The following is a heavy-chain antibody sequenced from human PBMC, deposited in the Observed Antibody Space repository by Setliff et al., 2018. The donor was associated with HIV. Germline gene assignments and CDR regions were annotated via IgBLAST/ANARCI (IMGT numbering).Heavy chain of an antibody. V-gene: IGHV5-51*01. CDR2: IYPGDSDI. CDR3: ARQVPAAIGAFDI. D-gene: IGHD2-2*02. Sequence: GESLKISCKGSGYSFASYWIGWVRQVPGKGLEWMGIIYPGDSDIRYSPSFRGPVTISADKSINTAYLQWSSLKASDTAMYYCARQVPAAIGAFDIWGQGTMVTVSS. J-gene: IGHJ3*02. CDR1: GYSFASYW.